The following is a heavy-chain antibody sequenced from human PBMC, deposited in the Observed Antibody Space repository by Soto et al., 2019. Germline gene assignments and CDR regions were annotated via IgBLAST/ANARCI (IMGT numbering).Heavy chain of an antibody. J-gene: IGHJ6*02. Sequence: PGGSLRLSCAASGFTFSSYGMHWVRQAPGKGLEWVAVIWYDGSNKYYADSVKGRFTISRDNSKNTLYLQMNSLRAEDTAVYYCAREASSGYYYAPYYYYGMDVWGQGTTVTVS. CDR3: AREASSGYYYAPYYYYGMDV. D-gene: IGHD3-22*01. V-gene: IGHV3-33*01. CDR1: GFTFSSYG. CDR2: IWYDGSNK.